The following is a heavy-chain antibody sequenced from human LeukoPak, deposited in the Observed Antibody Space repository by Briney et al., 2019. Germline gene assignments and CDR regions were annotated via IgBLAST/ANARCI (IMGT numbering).Heavy chain of an antibody. CDR2: IYYSGST. J-gene: IGHJ6*03. D-gene: IGHD3-22*01. V-gene: IGHV4-59*01. CDR1: GGSISSYY. CDR3: ARAPYYYDSSGYYSYYYYYMDV. Sequence: SETLSLTCTVSGGSISSYYWSWIRQPPGKGLEWIGYIYYSGSTNYNPSLKSRVTISVDTSKKQFSLKLSSVTAADTAVYYCARAPYYYDSSGYYSYYYYYMDVWGKGTTVTVSS.